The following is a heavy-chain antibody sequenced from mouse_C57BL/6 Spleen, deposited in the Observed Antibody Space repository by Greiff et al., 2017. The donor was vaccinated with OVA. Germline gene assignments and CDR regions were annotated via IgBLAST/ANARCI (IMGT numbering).Heavy chain of an antibody. D-gene: IGHD1-1*01. Sequence: VQLKESGPELVKPGASVKISCKASGYTFTDYYMNWVKQSHGKSLEWIGDINPNNGGTSYNQKFKGKATLTVDKSSSTAYMELRSLTSEDSAVYYCARSIPIGSSFWYFDVWGTGTTVTVSS. CDR1: GYTFTDYY. V-gene: IGHV1-26*01. J-gene: IGHJ1*03. CDR3: ARSIPIGSSFWYFDV. CDR2: INPNNGGT.